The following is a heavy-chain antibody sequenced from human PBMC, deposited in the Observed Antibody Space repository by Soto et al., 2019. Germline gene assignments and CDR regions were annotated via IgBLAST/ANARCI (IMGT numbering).Heavy chain of an antibody. V-gene: IGHV4-39*02. J-gene: IGHJ6*02. CDR1: GGSISSRSYY. CDR3: ARDREWGYDFWSGFGPREYYYGMDV. CDR2: IYYSGST. Sequence: SETLSLTCTVSGGSISSRSYYWGWIRQPPGKGLEWFGSIYYSGSTYYNPSLKSRVTISVDTSKNQFSLKLSSVTAADTAVYYCARDREWGYDFWSGFGPREYYYGMDVWGQGTTVT. D-gene: IGHD3-3*01.